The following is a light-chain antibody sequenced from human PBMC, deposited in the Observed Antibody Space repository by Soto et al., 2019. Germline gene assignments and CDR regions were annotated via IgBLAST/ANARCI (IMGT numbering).Light chain of an antibody. V-gene: IGKV3-11*01. J-gene: IGKJ4*01. CDR1: QSVGTS. CDR3: QQLSSWPFLWT. CDR2: DAF. Sequence: EIVLTQSPATMSSSPGERATLSCRASQSVGTSVAWYQQKPGQAPRLLIYDAFNRATGIPARFSVSGSGTDFTLTIISLEPEDFAVYYGQQLSSWPFLWTFAGGTKVEIK.